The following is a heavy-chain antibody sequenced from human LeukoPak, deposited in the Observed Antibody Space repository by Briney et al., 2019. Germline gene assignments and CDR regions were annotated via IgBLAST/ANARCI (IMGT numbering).Heavy chain of an antibody. V-gene: IGHV3-30*18. Sequence: EPGGSLRLSCAASGFTFSSYGMHWVRQAPGKGLEWVAVISYDGSNKYYADSVKGRFTISRDNSKNTLYLQMNNLRAEDTAVYYCAKDLTIVPRGMDVWGRGTTVTVSS. J-gene: IGHJ6*02. CDR2: ISYDGSNK. CDR1: GFTFSSYG. D-gene: IGHD3-10*01. CDR3: AKDLTIVPRGMDV.